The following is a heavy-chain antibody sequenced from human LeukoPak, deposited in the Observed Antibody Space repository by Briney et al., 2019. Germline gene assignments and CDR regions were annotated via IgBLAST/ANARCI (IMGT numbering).Heavy chain of an antibody. CDR2: FYSTGST. J-gene: IGHJ4*02. CDR1: GGSISSYY. V-gene: IGHV4-4*07. Sequence: PSETLSLTCTVSGGSISSYYWTWIRQPAGKGLEWIGRFYSTGSTNYNPSLKSRVTMSVDTSKNQFSLKLSSVTAADTAVYYCARDQYSGSLDYWGQGTLVTVST. CDR3: ARDQYSGSLDY. D-gene: IGHD1-26*01.